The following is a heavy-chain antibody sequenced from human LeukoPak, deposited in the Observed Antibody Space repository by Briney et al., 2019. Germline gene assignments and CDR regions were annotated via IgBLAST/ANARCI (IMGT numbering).Heavy chain of an antibody. V-gene: IGHV3-48*01. CDR1: GFTFSSYS. Sequence: GGSLRLSCAASGFTFSSYSMNWVRQAPGKGLEWVSYISSSSSTIYYADSVKGRFTISRDNSKNTLYLQMNSLRAEDTAVYYCARGDYGGTATYFDYWGQGTLVTVSS. D-gene: IGHD4-17*01. CDR2: ISSSSSTI. CDR3: ARGDYGGTATYFDY. J-gene: IGHJ4*02.